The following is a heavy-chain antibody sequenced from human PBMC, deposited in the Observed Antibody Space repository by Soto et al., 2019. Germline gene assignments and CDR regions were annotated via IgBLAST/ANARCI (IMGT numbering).Heavy chain of an antibody. Sequence: GASVKVSCKASGGTFSSYAISWVRQAPGQGLEWMGGIIPIFGTANYAQKFQGRVTITADESTSTAYMELSSLRSEDTAVYYCARDFGVVNKPYGMDVWGQGTTVTVSS. D-gene: IGHD3-3*01. V-gene: IGHV1-69*13. CDR3: ARDFGVVNKPYGMDV. CDR2: IIPIFGTA. CDR1: GGTFSSYA. J-gene: IGHJ6*02.